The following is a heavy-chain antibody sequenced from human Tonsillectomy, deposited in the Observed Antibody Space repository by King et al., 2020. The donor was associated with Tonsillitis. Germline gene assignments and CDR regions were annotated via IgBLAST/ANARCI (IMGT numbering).Heavy chain of an antibody. Sequence: VQMVESGGGLVQPGGSLRLSCAASGFSFNYYDMHWVRQATGKGLEWVSTIGTAGDTYFPDSVKDRFTISRENAKNSLYLQMNSLRAGDTAVYYCARGIGDYTLFDYWGQGTLVTVSS. CDR3: ARGIGDYTLFDY. CDR1: GFSFNYYD. J-gene: IGHJ4*02. D-gene: IGHD4-17*01. CDR2: IGTAGDT. V-gene: IGHV3-13*01.